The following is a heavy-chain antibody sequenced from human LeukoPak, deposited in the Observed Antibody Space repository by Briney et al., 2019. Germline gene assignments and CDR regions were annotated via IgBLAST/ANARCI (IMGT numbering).Heavy chain of an antibody. CDR3: AKDGHATYHYFRMDV. D-gene: IGHD2-15*01. CDR1: GFTFSSHA. J-gene: IGHJ6*03. Sequence: GGSLRLSCAVSGFTFSSHAMSWVRQAPGKGLEWVSCISASGGATWYGDSVQGRFTISRDNSKNTVFLQMNDLRADDTAIYYCAKDGHATYHYFRMDVWGKGTMITVSS. V-gene: IGHV3-23*01. CDR2: ISASGGAT.